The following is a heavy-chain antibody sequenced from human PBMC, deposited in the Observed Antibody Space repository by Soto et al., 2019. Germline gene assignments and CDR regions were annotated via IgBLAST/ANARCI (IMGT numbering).Heavy chain of an antibody. CDR1: GFTFSSYA. J-gene: IGHJ4*02. CDR3: AKVRYCSGGSCYDFDY. Sequence: VQLVESGGGVVQPGRSLRLSCAASGFTFSSYAMSWVRQAPGKGLEWVSAISGSGGSTYYADSVKGRFTISRDNSKNTLYLQMNCLRAEDTAVYYCAKVRYCSGGSCYDFDYWGQGTLVTVSS. D-gene: IGHD2-15*01. V-gene: IGHV3-23*04. CDR2: ISGSGGST.